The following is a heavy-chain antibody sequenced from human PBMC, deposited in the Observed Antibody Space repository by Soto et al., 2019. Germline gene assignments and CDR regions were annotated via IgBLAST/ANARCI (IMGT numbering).Heavy chain of an antibody. J-gene: IGHJ3*02. V-gene: IGHV4-59*08. Sequence: QVQLQESGPGLVKPSETLSLTCTVSGGSISNYYWSWIRQPPGKGLEWIGYIYYTGRTNYFPSLRSRVTISVDTSKNQFSLRLSSVTAADTAMYYCARPRRGDRVTTPFEIWGQGTMVTVSS. CDR3: ARPRRGDRVTTPFEI. CDR2: IYYTGRT. D-gene: IGHD4-17*01. CDR1: GGSISNYY.